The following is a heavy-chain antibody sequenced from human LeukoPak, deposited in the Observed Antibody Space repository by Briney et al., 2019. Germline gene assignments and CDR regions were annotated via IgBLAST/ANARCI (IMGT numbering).Heavy chain of an antibody. J-gene: IGHJ3*02. Sequence: GGSLRLSCAASGFTFSSYAMSWVRQAPGKGLEWVSTISTSGGSTYYADSVKGRFTISRDNSKNTLYLQMNSLRAEDTAVFYCAKMRSKVYPYDGFDIWGRGTMVTVSS. D-gene: IGHD5/OR15-5a*01. CDR3: AKMRSKVYPYDGFDI. V-gene: IGHV3-23*01. CDR1: GFTFSSYA. CDR2: ISTSGGST.